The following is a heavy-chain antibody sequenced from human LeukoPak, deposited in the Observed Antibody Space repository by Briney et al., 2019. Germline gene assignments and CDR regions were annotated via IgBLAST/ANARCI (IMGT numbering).Heavy chain of an antibody. J-gene: IGHJ4*02. V-gene: IGHV3-48*03. CDR2: ISASGNPM. Sequence: GGSLRLSCAASGFTFSNYEMNWVRQAPGKGLEWISYISASGNPMFYADSVKGRFTISRDNAKNSLYLQMSSLRAEDTAIYYCAKDGGSGILYWGQGTLVIVSS. D-gene: IGHD3-10*01. CDR1: GFTFSNYE. CDR3: AKDGGSGILY.